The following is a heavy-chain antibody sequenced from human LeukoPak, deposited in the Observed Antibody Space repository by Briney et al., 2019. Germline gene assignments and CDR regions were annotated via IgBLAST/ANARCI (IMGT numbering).Heavy chain of an antibody. J-gene: IGHJ4*02. CDR2: IYPNSGAT. Sequence: GASVKVSCKASGYTFTGYYMHWVRQAPGQGLEWMGWIYPNSGATKYAQKFRGGVTMTRDTSISTAYMELSRLRSDDTAVYYCGTLLSNGPFDYWGQGTLVTVSS. CDR3: GTLLSNGPFDY. V-gene: IGHV1-2*02. CDR1: GYTFTGYY.